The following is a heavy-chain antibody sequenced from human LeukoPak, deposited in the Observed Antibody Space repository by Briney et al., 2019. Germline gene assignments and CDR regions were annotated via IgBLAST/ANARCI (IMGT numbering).Heavy chain of an antibody. Sequence: GASVKVSCKASGYTFTGYYMHWVRQAPGQGLEWMGWINPNSGGTSYAQKFQGRVTMTRDTSISTAYMELSRLRSDDTAVYYCVRRSPYYYGSGSYYILDFDYGGQGTLVTVSS. V-gene: IGHV1-2*02. D-gene: IGHD3-10*01. CDR3: VRRSPYYYGSGSYYILDFDY. J-gene: IGHJ4*02. CDR1: GYTFTGYY. CDR2: INPNSGGT.